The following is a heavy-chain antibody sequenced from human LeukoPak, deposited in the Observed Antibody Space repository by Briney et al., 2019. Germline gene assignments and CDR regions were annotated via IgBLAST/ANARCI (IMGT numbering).Heavy chain of an antibody. CDR2: IYYSGST. CDR1: GGSISSGSYY. CDR3: ARQSITIFGVGGGEFDY. V-gene: IGHV4-61*01. D-gene: IGHD3-3*01. J-gene: IGHJ4*02. Sequence: SETLSLTCTVSGGSISSGSYYWSWIRQPPGKGLEWIGYIYYSGSTNYNPSLKSRVTISVDTSKNQFSLKLSSVTAADTAVYYCARQSITIFGVGGGEFDYWGQGTLVTVSS.